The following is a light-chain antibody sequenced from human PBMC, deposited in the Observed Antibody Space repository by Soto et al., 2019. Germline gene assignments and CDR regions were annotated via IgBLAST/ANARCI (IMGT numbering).Light chain of an antibody. CDR2: DVS. J-gene: IGLJ2*01. CDR3: CSYAGRGTYVE. CDR1: SSDVGAYNY. Sequence: QSALTQPRSVSGSPGQSVTISCTGTSSDVGAYNYVSWYQHHPGKAPKLMISDVSKRPSGVPDRFSGSKSGDTAYLTISGLQADDEADYYCCSYAGRGTYVEIGGGTKGTVL. V-gene: IGLV2-11*01.